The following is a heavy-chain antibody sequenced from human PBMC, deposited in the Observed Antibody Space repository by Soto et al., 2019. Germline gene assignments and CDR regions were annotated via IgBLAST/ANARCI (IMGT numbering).Heavy chain of an antibody. CDR1: GGSFSNDY. CDR2: IFHSGIT. D-gene: IGHD3-22*01. J-gene: IGHJ5*01. V-gene: IGHV4-59*01. CDR3: ARDRYFYDSRGYYRTLDS. Sequence: PSATLSLTCSISGGSFSNDYWTWIRQSPGKGLEWIGYIFHSGITDYNPSVKSRVTISIDKSRNLFSLTLTSVTAADTAVYYCARDRYFYDSRGYYRTLDSWGQGTLVTVSS.